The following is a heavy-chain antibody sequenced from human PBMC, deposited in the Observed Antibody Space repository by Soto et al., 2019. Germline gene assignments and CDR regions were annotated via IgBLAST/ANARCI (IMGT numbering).Heavy chain of an antibody. CDR3: VRDISVAGGHFDY. D-gene: IGHD6-19*01. CDR2: ISSSSSTI. J-gene: IGHJ4*02. V-gene: IGHV3-48*02. CDR1: GFTFSSYG. Sequence: EVQLVESGGGLVQPGGSLRLSCTASGFTFSSYGMNWVRQAPGKGLEWVSSISSSSSTIYYADSVRGRFTISRDNAKNSLYLQMNSLRDEDTAVYYCVRDISVAGGHFDYWGQGTLVTVSS.